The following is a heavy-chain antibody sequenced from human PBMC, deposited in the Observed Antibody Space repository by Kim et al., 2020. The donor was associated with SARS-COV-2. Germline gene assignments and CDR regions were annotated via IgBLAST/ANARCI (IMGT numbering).Heavy chain of an antibody. J-gene: IGHJ4*02. V-gene: IGHV3-30*01. D-gene: IGHD2-15*01. Sequence: GRFTISRDNSENTLYLQMNSQRAEDTAVYYCARVSGYCSGGSCYSSGGFDYWGQGTLVTVSS. CDR3: ARVSGYCSGGSCYSSGGFDY.